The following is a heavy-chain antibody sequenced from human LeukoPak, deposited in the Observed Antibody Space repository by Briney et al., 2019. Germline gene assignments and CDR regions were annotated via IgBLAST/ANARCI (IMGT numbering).Heavy chain of an antibody. V-gene: IGHV4-34*01. CDR2: INHSGST. D-gene: IGHD4-11*01. CDR1: GGSFSGYY. Sequence: SETLSLTCAVYGGSFSGYYWSWIRQPPGKGLEWIGEINHSGSTNYNPSLKSRVTISVDTSKNQFSLKLSSVTAADTAVYYCARGASDASNPPYYYYGMDVWGQGTTVTVSS. J-gene: IGHJ6*02. CDR3: ARGASDASNPPYYYYGMDV.